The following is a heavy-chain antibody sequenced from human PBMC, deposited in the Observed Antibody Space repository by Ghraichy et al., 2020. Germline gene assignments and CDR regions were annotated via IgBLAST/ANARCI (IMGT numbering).Heavy chain of an antibody. Sequence: GGSLRLSCAASGFTFSSYGMHWVRQAPGKGLEWVAVIWYDGSNKYYADSVKGRFTISRDNSKNTLYLQMNSLRAEDTAVYYCAREIAAAGTEWYFDYWGQGTLVTVSS. D-gene: IGHD6-13*01. V-gene: IGHV3-33*01. CDR1: GFTFSSYG. CDR2: IWYDGSNK. J-gene: IGHJ4*02. CDR3: AREIAAAGTEWYFDY.